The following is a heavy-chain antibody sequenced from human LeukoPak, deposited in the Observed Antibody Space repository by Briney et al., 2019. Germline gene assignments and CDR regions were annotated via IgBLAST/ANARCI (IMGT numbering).Heavy chain of an antibody. CDR3: AGVAGIAAAGTRNWFDP. V-gene: IGHV4-31*03. J-gene: IGHJ5*02. CDR1: GGSISSGGYY. CDR2: IYYSGST. Sequence: PSQTLSLTCTVSGGSISSGGYYWSWIRQHPGKGLEWIGYIYYSGSTYYNPSLKSRVTISVDTSKNQFSLKLSSVTAADTAVYYCAGVAGIAAAGTRNWFDPWGQGTLVTVSS. D-gene: IGHD6-13*01.